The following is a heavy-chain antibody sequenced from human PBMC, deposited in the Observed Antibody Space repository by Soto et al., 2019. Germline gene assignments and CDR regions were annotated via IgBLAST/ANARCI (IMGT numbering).Heavy chain of an antibody. CDR2: IYYSGGT. Sequence: SETLSLTCTVSGGSISSSSYYWGWIRQPPGKGLEWIGSIYYSGGTYYNPSLKSRVTISVDTSKNQFSLKLSSVTAADTAVYYCARQVDYYYGMDVWGQGTTVTVSS. CDR3: ARQVDYYYGMDV. CDR1: GGSISSSSYY. J-gene: IGHJ6*02. V-gene: IGHV4-39*01. D-gene: IGHD2-2*01.